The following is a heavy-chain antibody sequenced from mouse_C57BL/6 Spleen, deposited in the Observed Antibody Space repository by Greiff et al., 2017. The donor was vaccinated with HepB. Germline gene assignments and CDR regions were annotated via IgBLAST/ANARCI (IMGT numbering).Heavy chain of an antibody. D-gene: IGHD1-1*01. J-gene: IGHJ4*01. CDR1: GFSLTSYG. CDR3: ARKRFHSGSSYNAMDY. Sequence: QVQLKQSGPGLVQPSQSLSITCTVSGFSLTSYGVHWVRQSPGKGLEWLGVIWSGGSTDYNAAFISRLSISKDNSKSQVFFTMNSLQADDTAIYYCARKRFHSGSSYNAMDYWGQGTSVTVSS. CDR2: IWSGGST. V-gene: IGHV2-2*01.